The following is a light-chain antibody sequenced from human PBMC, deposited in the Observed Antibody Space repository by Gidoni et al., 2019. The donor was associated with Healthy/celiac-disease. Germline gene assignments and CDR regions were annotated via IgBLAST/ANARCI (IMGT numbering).Light chain of an antibody. Sequence: QSALTQPRPVSGSPGQPVTISCTGTSSDVGGYNYVSWYQQHPGKAPKLMIYDVSKRPSGVPDRFSGSKSGNTASLTISGLQAEDEADYYCCSYAGSYTYVVFGGGTKLTVL. CDR1: SSDVGGYNY. CDR3: CSYAGSYTYVV. CDR2: DVS. J-gene: IGLJ2*01. V-gene: IGLV2-11*01.